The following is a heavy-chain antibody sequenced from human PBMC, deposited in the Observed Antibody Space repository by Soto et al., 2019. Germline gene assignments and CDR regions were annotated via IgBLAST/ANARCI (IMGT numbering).Heavy chain of an antibody. CDR2: IYHSGST. CDR1: GGSISSYY. Sequence: QVQLQESGPGLVKPSETLSLTCTVSGGSISSYYWSWIRQPPGKGLEWIGYIYHSGSTNYNPSLKRRVTISVDTSKDQFSLKLSSVTAADTAVYYCARANYDFWSGFHERGRNWFDPWGQGTLVTVSS. D-gene: IGHD3-3*01. V-gene: IGHV4-59*01. J-gene: IGHJ5*02. CDR3: ARANYDFWSGFHERGRNWFDP.